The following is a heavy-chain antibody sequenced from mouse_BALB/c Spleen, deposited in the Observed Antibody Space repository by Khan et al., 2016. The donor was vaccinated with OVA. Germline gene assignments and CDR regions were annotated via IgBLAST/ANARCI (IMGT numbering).Heavy chain of an antibody. D-gene: IGHD1-1*01. Sequence: EVELVESGGDLVKPGGSLELSCAASGFTFSTYGMSWVRPTPDMRLEWVATISSGCHYTYYPDSVKGRFTISRDNAKNTLYLHMSSLKSEDTAIYYCARLAYYYNSDGFAYWGQGTLVTVSA. CDR1: GFTFSTYG. J-gene: IGHJ3*01. V-gene: IGHV5-6*01. CDR2: ISSGCHYT. CDR3: ARLAYYYNSDGFAY.